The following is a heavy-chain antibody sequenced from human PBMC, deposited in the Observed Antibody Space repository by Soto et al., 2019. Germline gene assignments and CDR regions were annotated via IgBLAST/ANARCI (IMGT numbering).Heavy chain of an antibody. V-gene: IGHV3-66*01. Sequence: GESLKISCAASGFTVSSNYMSWVRQAPGKGLEWVSVIYSGGSTYYADSVKGRFTISRDNSKNTLYLQMNSLRAEDTAVYYCARDRGYSSGWYSHYWGQGTLVTVSS. CDR3: ARDRGYSSGWYSHY. D-gene: IGHD6-19*01. CDR2: IYSGGST. J-gene: IGHJ4*02. CDR1: GFTVSSNY.